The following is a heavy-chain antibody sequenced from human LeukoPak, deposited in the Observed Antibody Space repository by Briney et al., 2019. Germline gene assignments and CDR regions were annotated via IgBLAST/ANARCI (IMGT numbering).Heavy chain of an antibody. D-gene: IGHD6-19*01. CDR2: IYYSGST. Sequence: SETLSLTCTVSGGSISSYYWSWIRQPPGKGLEWIGYIYYSGSTNYNPSLKSRVTMSVDTSKNQFSLKLSSVTAADTAVYYCARDVAVAEDAFDIWGQGTMVTVSS. V-gene: IGHV4-59*12. CDR3: ARDVAVAEDAFDI. CDR1: GGSISSYY. J-gene: IGHJ3*02.